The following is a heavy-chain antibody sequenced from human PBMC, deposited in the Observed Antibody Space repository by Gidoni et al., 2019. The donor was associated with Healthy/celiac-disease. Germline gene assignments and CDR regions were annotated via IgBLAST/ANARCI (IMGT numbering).Heavy chain of an antibody. J-gene: IGHJ4*02. CDR2: ISYDGSNK. CDR1: GFTFTSYA. D-gene: IGHD1-1*01. CDR3: ARDLPPYNWNEVPVY. Sequence: QVQLVESGGGVVQPGRSLRLSCAASGFTFTSYAMHWVRQAPGKGLEWVAVISYDGSNKYYADSVKGRFTISRDNSKNTLYLQMNSLRAEDTAVYYCARDLPPYNWNEVPVYWGQGTLVTVSS. V-gene: IGHV3-30-3*01.